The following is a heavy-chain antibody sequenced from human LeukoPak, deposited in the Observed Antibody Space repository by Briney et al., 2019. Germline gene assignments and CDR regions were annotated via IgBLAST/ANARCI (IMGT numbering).Heavy chain of an antibody. CDR2: IYYSGST. CDR3: ARIKYYDFWSGYSNWFDP. Sequence: SETLSLTCTVSGGSISDGGFYWSWIRQHPEKGLEWIGYIYYSGSTYYNPTLESRVTMSVDTSMKQFSLKLKSVTAADTAVYYCARIKYYDFWSGYSNWFDPWGQGTLVTVSS. V-gene: IGHV4-31*03. D-gene: IGHD3-3*01. J-gene: IGHJ5*02. CDR1: GGSISDGGFY.